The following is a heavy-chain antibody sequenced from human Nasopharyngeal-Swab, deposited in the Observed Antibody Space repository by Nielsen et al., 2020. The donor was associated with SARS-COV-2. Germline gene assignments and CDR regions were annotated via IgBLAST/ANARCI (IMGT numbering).Heavy chain of an antibody. CDR2: SYPDQFEP. CDR1: GYTLGNYW. Sequence: ESPITPCKGFGYTLGNYWIGRVRKMLGKGLEWVAISYPDQFEPRYSPSFQGQITISADKSINTAYLHWNSLRASDTAMYYCARHPGFWTGYYFDSWGQGTLVTVSS. D-gene: IGHD3/OR15-3a*01. CDR3: ARHPGFWTGYYFDS. J-gene: IGHJ4*02. V-gene: IGHV5-51*01.